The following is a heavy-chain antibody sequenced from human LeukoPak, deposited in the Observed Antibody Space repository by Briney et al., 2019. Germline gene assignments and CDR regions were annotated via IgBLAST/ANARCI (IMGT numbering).Heavy chain of an antibody. D-gene: IGHD1-7*01. CDR2: IYYSGST. Sequence: SETLSLTCAVFRGSITNSSCYWGWIRQPPGKGLEWIGSIYYSGSTYYNPSLKSRVTISVDTSKNQFSLKLSSVTAADTAVYYCARYDNWNFYFDYWGQGTLVTVSS. V-gene: IGHV4-39*01. J-gene: IGHJ4*02. CDR3: ARYDNWNFYFDY. CDR1: RGSITNSSCY.